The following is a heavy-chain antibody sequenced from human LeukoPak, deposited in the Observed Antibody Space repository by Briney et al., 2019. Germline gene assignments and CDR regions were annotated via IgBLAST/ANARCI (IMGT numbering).Heavy chain of an antibody. J-gene: IGHJ4*02. Sequence: GGSLRLACAASGFTLNDYCMSWIRQAPGKGLEWVSDIGSSDNRISYADSVKGRFSISRDIAKNSLYLQVNSLRAEDTAVYYCAREIVAGTFDSWGQGTLVTVSS. CDR1: GFTLNDYC. CDR2: IGSSDNRI. CDR3: AREIVAGTFDS. D-gene: IGHD6-19*01. V-gene: IGHV3-11*01.